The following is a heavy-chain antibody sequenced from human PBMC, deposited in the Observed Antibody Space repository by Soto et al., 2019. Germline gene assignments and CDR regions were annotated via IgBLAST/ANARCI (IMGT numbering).Heavy chain of an antibody. V-gene: IGHV4-59*01. CDR2: IYYSGST. J-gene: IGHJ6*02. CDR1: GGSISSYY. D-gene: IGHD3-3*01. CDR3: ARDPSYYDFWCGYFRGSYQYGMDV. Sequence: SETLSLTCTVSGGSISSYYWSWIRQPPGKGLEWIGYIYYSGSTNYNPSPKSRVTISVDTSKNQFSLKLSSVTAADTAVYYCARDPSYYDFWCGYFRGSYQYGMDVWGQGTTVTVFS.